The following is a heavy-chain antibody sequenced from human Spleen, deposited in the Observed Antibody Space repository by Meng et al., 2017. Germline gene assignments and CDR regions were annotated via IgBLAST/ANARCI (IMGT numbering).Heavy chain of an antibody. CDR1: GFIFDDYA. J-gene: IGHJ5*01. CDR3: ARDAGYSSGWYPAEAFDP. D-gene: IGHD6-19*01. Sequence: SLKISCAASGFIFDDYAMHWVRQAPGKGLEWVSGISWNSGSIMYADSVEGRFTISRDNAKNSLYLQMNSLRAEDTAVYYCARDAGYSSGWYPAEAFDPWGQGTLVTVSS. V-gene: IGHV3-9*01. CDR2: ISWNSGSI.